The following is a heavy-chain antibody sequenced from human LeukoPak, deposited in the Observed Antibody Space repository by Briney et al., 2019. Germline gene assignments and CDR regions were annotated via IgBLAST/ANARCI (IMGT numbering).Heavy chain of an antibody. J-gene: IGHJ1*01. D-gene: IGHD6-13*01. CDR3: ARVDSSSWYSHGDEYFQH. CDR1: GYTFTSYG. Sequence: ASVKVSCKASGYTFTSYGISWVRQAPGQGLELMGWISAYNGNTNYAQKFQGRVTMTTDTSTSTAYMELRSLRSDDTAVYYCARVDSSSWYSHGDEYFQHWGQGTLVTVSS. CDR2: ISAYNGNT. V-gene: IGHV1-18*01.